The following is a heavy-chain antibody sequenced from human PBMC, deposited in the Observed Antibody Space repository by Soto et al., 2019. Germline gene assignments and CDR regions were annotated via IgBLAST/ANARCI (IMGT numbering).Heavy chain of an antibody. CDR1: GFTFSSYA. V-gene: IGHV3-23*01. CDR2: ISGSGGST. CDR3: AKXPFNEYCSSTSCYPGTY. J-gene: IGHJ4*02. Sequence: GGSLRLSCAASGFTFSSYAMSWVRQAPGKGLEWVSAISGSGGSTYYADSVKGRFTISRDNSKNTLYLQMNSLRAEDTAVYYCAKXPFNEYCSSTSCYPGTYWGQGTLVTVSS. D-gene: IGHD2-2*01.